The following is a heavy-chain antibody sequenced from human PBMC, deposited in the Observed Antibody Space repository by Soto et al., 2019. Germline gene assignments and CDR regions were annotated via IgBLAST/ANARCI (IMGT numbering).Heavy chain of an antibody. D-gene: IGHD3-22*01. CDR1: GYTFTGYY. Sequence: PSVKVSCKASGYTFTGYYMHWVRQAPGQGLEWMGWINPNSGGTNYAQKFQGRVTMTRDTSISTAYMELSRLRSDDTAVYYCARSFYYDSSGLCDYWGQGTLVTVSS. J-gene: IGHJ4*02. V-gene: IGHV1-2*02. CDR3: ARSFYYDSSGLCDY. CDR2: INPNSGGT.